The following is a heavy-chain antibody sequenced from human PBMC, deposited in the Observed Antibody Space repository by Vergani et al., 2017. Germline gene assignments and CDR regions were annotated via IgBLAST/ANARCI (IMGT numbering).Heavy chain of an antibody. D-gene: IGHD3-16*02. CDR2: ISSSSSTI. CDR1: GFTFSSYS. CDR3: AREYDYIWGSYRYYYYYMDV. V-gene: IGHV3-48*04. J-gene: IGHJ6*03. Sequence: EVQLVESGGGLVQPGGSLRLSCAASGFTFSSYSMNWVRQAPGKGLEWVSYISSSSSTIYYAYSVKGRFTISRDNAKNSLYLQMNSLRAEDTAVYYCAREYDYIWGSYRYYYYYMDVWGKGTTVTVSS.